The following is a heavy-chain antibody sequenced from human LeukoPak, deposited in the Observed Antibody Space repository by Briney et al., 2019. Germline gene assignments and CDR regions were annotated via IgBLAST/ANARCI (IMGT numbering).Heavy chain of an antibody. J-gene: IGHJ4*02. Sequence: SETLSLTCTVSGYSISSGYYWGWIRQPPGKGLEWIGSIYHSGSTYYNPSLKSRVTISVDTSKNQFSLKLSSVTAADTAVYYCAREADYYDSSGYYYFYYWGQGTLVTVSS. D-gene: IGHD3-22*01. CDR3: AREADYYDSSGYYYFYY. CDR1: GYSISSGYY. CDR2: IYHSGST. V-gene: IGHV4-38-2*02.